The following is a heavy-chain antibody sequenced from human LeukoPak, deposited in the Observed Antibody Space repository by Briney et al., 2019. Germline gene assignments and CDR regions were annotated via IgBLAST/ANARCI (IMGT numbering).Heavy chain of an antibody. CDR3: TTLDITMVRALGN. D-gene: IGHD3-10*01. Sequence: PGGSLRLSCTGSGFIFGDYAMSWVRQAPGKGLEWVGFIRSKADGGTTEYAASVKGRFTISRDDSKSIAYLQMNSLKTEDTAVYYCTTLDITMVRALGNWGQGTLVTVSS. J-gene: IGHJ4*02. CDR1: GFIFGDYA. CDR2: IRSKADGGTT. V-gene: IGHV3-49*04.